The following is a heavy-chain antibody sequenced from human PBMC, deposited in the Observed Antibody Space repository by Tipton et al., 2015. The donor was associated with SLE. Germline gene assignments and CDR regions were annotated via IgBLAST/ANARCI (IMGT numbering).Heavy chain of an antibody. J-gene: IGHJ4*02. D-gene: IGHD3-10*01. CDR1: GGSFYGYY. CDR3: ARGRRYSYGSGRPHYFDY. Sequence: TLSLTCAVYGGSFYGYYWSWIRQPPGKGLEWIGDISHSGSTNDKPSLKSRVTISVDTSKNQFSLRLSSVTAAETAVYYCARGRRYSYGSGRPHYFDYWGQGTLVTVSS. V-gene: IGHV4-34*01. CDR2: ISHSGST.